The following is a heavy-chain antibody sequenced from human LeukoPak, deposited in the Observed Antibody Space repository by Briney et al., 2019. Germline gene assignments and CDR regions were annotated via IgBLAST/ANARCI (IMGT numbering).Heavy chain of an antibody. CDR1: GGSISSYY. CDR3: ARTGLKFRVDV. Sequence: PSETLSLTCTVSGGSISSYYWSWIRQPPGKGLEWIGYIYTSGSTNYNPSLKSRVTISVDTSKNQFSLKLSSVTAADTAVYYCARTGLKFRVDVWGKGTTVTVSS. D-gene: IGHD1-14*01. CDR2: IYTSGST. V-gene: IGHV4-4*09. J-gene: IGHJ6*04.